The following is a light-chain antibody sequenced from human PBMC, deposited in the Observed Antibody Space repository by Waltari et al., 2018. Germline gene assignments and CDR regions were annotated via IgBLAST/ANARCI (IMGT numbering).Light chain of an antibody. Sequence: QSALTQPPSASGSPGQSVTISCTGTGSGGSVSWYQQLPGKAPKLLIYEVSKRPSGVPDRFAGSKSGNTASLTVSGLQAEDDGDYYCSSDAVSNNFYDFGSGTKVTV. CDR1: GSGGS. CDR3: SSDAVSNNFYD. J-gene: IGLJ1*01. V-gene: IGLV2-8*01. CDR2: EVS.